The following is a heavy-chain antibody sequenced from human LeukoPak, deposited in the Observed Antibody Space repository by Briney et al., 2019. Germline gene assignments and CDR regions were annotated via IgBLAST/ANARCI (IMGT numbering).Heavy chain of an antibody. Sequence: GGSLRLSCAASGFTVSTNYMSWVRRAPGKGLEWVSVIYSGGSTYYADSVKGRFTISRDNSKNTLYLQMNSLRAEDTALYYCARHYHDSSGYYHFEYWGQGTLVTVSS. V-gene: IGHV3-53*01. CDR1: GFTVSTNY. CDR2: IYSGGST. J-gene: IGHJ4*02. D-gene: IGHD3-22*01. CDR3: ARHYHDSSGYYHFEY.